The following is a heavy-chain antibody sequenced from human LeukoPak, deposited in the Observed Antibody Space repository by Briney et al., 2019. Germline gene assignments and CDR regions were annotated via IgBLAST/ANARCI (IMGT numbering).Heavy chain of an antibody. CDR3: ARAPITSPFYFDY. Sequence: GGTLRLFCTASGFPFDEHGMSWARQVPGKALEWVSGINWSGGSTGYSDPLRGRFTISRDNAKNSLYLQMDSLRAEYTALYYCARAPITSPFYFDYWGQGTLVTVSS. CDR2: INWSGGST. J-gene: IGHJ4*02. D-gene: IGHD2-2*01. CDR1: GFPFDEHG. V-gene: IGHV3-20*04.